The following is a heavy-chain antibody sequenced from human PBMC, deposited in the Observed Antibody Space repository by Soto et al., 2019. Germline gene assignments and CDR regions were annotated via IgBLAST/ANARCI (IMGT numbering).Heavy chain of an antibody. CDR3: ARGVRGCYYGPGSYIH. D-gene: IGHD3-10*01. J-gene: IGHJ4*02. CDR1: GYTFTSYD. V-gene: IGHV1-8*01. CDR2: MNPNSGNT. Sequence: ASVKVSCKASGYTFTSYDINWVRQATGQGLEWMGWMNPNSGNTGYAQKFQGRVTMTRNTSISTAYMELSSLRSEDTAVYYCARGVRGCYYGPGSYIHCGQGSLVIVSS.